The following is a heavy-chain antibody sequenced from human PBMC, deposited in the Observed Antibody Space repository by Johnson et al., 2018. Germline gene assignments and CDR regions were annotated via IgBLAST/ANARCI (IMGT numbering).Heavy chain of an antibody. CDR1: GGSFSGYY. J-gene: IGHJ3*02. CDR2: INHSGST. Sequence: QVQLQQWGAGLLKPSETLSLTCAVYGGSFSGYYWSWIRQPPGKGLEWIGEINHSGSTNYNPSLKSRVTISVDTSKNQFSLKRSSVTAGDTAVDYCARGFGVGAKAGNAVDIWGQGTMVTVAS. CDR3: ARGFGVGAKAGNAVDI. V-gene: IGHV4-34*01. D-gene: IGHD3-3*01.